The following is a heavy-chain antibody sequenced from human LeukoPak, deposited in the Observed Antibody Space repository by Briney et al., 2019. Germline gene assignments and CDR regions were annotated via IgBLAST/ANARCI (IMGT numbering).Heavy chain of an antibody. CDR2: IYSGGST. CDR3: ARGGSSSSFFDY. Sequence: GGSLRLSCAASGFTVSSNYMSWVRQAPGKGLEWVSVIYSGGSTYYAESVKGRFTISRDNSKNTLYLQMNSLRAEDTAVYYCARGGSSSSFFDYWGQGTLVTVSS. J-gene: IGHJ4*02. CDR1: GFTVSSNY. V-gene: IGHV3-66*02. D-gene: IGHD6-13*01.